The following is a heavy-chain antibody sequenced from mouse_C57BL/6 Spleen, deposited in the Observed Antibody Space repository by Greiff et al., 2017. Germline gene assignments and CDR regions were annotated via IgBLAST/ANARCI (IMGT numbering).Heavy chain of an antibody. CDR1: GYPFTSYW. CDR2: IHPNSGST. CDR3: ASPYGNYLYAMDY. D-gene: IGHD2-1*01. J-gene: IGHJ4*01. V-gene: IGHV1-64*01. Sequence: QVQLQQPGAELVKPGASVKLSCKASGYPFTSYWLHGVKQRPGQGLEWIGMIHPNSGSTNYNEKFKSKATLTVDKSYSTACMQLSSLTSEDSAVYYCASPYGNYLYAMDYWGQGTSVTVSS.